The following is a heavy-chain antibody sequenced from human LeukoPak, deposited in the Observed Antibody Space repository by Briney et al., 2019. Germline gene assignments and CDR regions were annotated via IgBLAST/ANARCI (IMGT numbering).Heavy chain of an antibody. V-gene: IGHV3-23*01. Sequence: GGSLRLSCEAAGFSFRDYPMGWVRRASGKRLEWVSGISAGADVIFYADPVKGRFTISRDNSKNTLYLQMNSLRAEDTAVYYCANSIAVAAGFDYWGQGTLVTVSS. CDR2: ISAGADVI. D-gene: IGHD6-19*01. CDR3: ANSIAVAAGFDY. CDR1: GFSFRDYP. J-gene: IGHJ4*02.